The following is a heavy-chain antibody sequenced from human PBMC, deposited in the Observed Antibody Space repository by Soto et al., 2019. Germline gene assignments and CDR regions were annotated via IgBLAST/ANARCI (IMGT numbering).Heavy chain of an antibody. CDR2: IIPVFGTP. Sequence: QVQLVQSGAEVKKHGSSVKVSCKASGGSLSDYGISWVRQAPGQGLEWMGAIIPVFGTPNYAQKFQDRVTITADESTTTVYMEVRSLTSEDTAVYYCARGDATKIVVTTYYAMDVWGQGTTVTVSS. CDR3: ARGDATKIVVTTYYAMDV. J-gene: IGHJ6*02. V-gene: IGHV1-69*12. CDR1: GGSLSDYG. D-gene: IGHD3-22*01.